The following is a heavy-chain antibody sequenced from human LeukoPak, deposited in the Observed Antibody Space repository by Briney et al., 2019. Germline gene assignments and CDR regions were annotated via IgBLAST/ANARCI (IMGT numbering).Heavy chain of an antibody. J-gene: IGHJ4*02. Sequence: GRSLRLSCAASGFTFSSYGMHWVRQAPGKGLESVAVIWYDGSNKYYADSVKGRFTISRDNSKNTLYLQMNSLRAEDTAVYYCARDSSSWTDSGIFDYWGQGTLVTVSS. V-gene: IGHV3-33*01. CDR2: IWYDGSNK. CDR1: GFTFSSYG. D-gene: IGHD6-13*01. CDR3: ARDSSSWTDSGIFDY.